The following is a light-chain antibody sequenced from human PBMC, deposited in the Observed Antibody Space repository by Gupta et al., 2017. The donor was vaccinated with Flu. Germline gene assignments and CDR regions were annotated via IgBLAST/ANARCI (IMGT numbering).Light chain of an antibody. V-gene: IGLV2-14*04. CDR1: SSDVGGYNY. CDR2: DVS. CDR3: SSYTSSTPHVI. Sequence: SSDVGGYNYVSWYQQHPGKAPKLMIYDVSNRPSGVSNRFSGSKSGNTASLTISGLQAEDEAEYHCSSYTSSTPHVIFGGGTKLSVL. J-gene: IGLJ2*01.